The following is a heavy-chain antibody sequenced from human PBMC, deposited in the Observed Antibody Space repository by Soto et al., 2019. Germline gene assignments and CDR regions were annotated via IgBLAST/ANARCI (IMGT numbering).Heavy chain of an antibody. Sequence: LSLTCTVSGGSISSYYWSWIRQPPGKGLEWIGYIYYSGSTNYNPSLKSRVTISVDTSKNQFSLKLSSVTAADTAVYYCARVGYYDSSGYYYMYFQHWGQGTLVTVSS. D-gene: IGHD3-22*01. V-gene: IGHV4-59*01. J-gene: IGHJ1*01. CDR2: IYYSGST. CDR1: GGSISSYY. CDR3: ARVGYYDSSGYYYMYFQH.